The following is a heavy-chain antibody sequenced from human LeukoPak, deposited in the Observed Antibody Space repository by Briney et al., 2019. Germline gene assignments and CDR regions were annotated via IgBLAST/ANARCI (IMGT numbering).Heavy chain of an antibody. J-gene: IGHJ4*02. Sequence: SEASLRLSCSASGFTFSSFAMSWVRQAPGKVLEWVSGISVSGGSTYYADSVKGRFTISRDNSNDMLYLQMNSLRAEDTAVYYCAKDPACSSTNCYVDYWGQGTLVTVSS. V-gene: IGHV3-23*01. CDR2: ISVSGGST. D-gene: IGHD2-2*01. CDR1: GFTFSSFA. CDR3: AKDPACSSTNCYVDY.